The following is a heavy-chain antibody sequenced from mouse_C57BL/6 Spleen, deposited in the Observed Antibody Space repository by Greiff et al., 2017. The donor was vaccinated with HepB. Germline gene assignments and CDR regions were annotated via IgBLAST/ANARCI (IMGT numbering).Heavy chain of an antibody. CDR2: INPNNGGT. Sequence: EVQLQQSGPELVKPGASVKIPCKASGYTFTDYNMDWVKQSHGKSLEWIGDINPNNGGTIYNQKFKGKATLTVDKSSSTAYMELRSLTSEDTAVYYCAREAITTVVARGRYFDYWGQSTTLTVSS. CDR3: AREAITTVVARGRYFDY. D-gene: IGHD1-1*01. CDR1: GYTFTDYN. J-gene: IGHJ2*01. V-gene: IGHV1-18*01.